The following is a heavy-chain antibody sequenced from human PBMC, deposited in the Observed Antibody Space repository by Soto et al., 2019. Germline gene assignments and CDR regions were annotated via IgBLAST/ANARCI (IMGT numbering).Heavy chain of an antibody. CDR2: ISYDGSNK. CDR1: GFTFSSYG. CDR3: AKDLSARGLFDY. D-gene: IGHD6-25*01. Sequence: GGSLRLSRAASGFTFSSYGMHWVRQAPGKGLEWVAVISYDGSNKYYADSVKGRFTISRDNSKNTLYLQMNSLRAEDTAVYYCAKDLSARGLFDYWGQGTLVTVSS. V-gene: IGHV3-30*18. J-gene: IGHJ4*02.